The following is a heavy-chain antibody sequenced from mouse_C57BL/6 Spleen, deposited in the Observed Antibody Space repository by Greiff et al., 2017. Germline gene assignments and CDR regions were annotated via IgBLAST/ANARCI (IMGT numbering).Heavy chain of an antibody. Sequence: VQLQQSGAELVRPGASVTLSCKASGYTFTDYEMHWVKQTPVHGLEWIGAIDPETGGTAYNQKFKGKAILTADKSSSTAYMELRSLTSEDSAVYYCTRSVWFAYWGQGTLVTVSA. V-gene: IGHV1-15*01. CDR3: TRSVWFAY. J-gene: IGHJ3*01. CDR1: GYTFTDYE. CDR2: IDPETGGT.